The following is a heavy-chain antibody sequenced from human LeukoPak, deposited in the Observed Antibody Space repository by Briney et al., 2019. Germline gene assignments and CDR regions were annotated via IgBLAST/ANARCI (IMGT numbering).Heavy chain of an antibody. CDR2: ISSSGSTI. CDR1: GFTFSSYE. V-gene: IGHV3-48*03. D-gene: IGHD2-21*02. CDR3: ARDRVYCGGDCSLRPLDY. J-gene: IGHJ4*02. Sequence: GGSLRLSCAASGFTFSSYEMNWVRQAPGKGLEWVSYISSSGSTIYYADSVKGRLTISRDNAKNSLYLQMNSLRAEDTAVYYCARDRVYCGGDCSLRPLDYWGQGTLVTVSS.